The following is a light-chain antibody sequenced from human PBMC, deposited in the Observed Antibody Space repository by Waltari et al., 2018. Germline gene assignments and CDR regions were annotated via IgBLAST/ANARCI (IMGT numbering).Light chain of an antibody. V-gene: IGLV1-47*01. CDR1: NSNIGNNH. CDR2: GKH. Sequence: QSVLTQPPSASETPGQRITISCSGINSNIGNNHVSWYQQLPGTTPKLLIYGKHQRPSGVPDRFSGSKSGASASLAISGLRSEDEADYYCAVWDDSLSAVVFGGGTKLTV. CDR3: AVWDDSLSAVV. J-gene: IGLJ2*01.